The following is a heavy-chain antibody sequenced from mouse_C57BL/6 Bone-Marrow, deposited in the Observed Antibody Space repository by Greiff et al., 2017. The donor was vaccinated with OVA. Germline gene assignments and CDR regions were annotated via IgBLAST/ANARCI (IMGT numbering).Heavy chain of an antibody. CDR3: ARERGDAFGY. Sequence: EVKLMQSGGGLVKPGGSLKLSCAASGFTFSSYAMAWVRQTPEQRLEWVATISDGGSNTYYPDNVKGRFTMSINKATNNLYLQMSPLKSEDTALYYCARERGDAFGYWGQGTLVTAAA. J-gene: IGHJ3*01. CDR1: GFTFSSYA. V-gene: IGHV5-4*01. CDR2: ISDGGSNT.